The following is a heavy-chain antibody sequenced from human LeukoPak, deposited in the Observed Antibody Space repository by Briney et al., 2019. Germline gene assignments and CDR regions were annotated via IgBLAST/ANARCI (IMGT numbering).Heavy chain of an antibody. CDR3: ARGLVTEPTGDWFDP. CDR1: GFTFSTYW. D-gene: IGHD2-2*01. J-gene: IGHJ5*02. CDR2: IKYDGIEK. Sequence: PGGSLRLSCAASGFTFSTYWMAWVRQAPGKRLEWVANIKYDGIEKYYVDSVKGRFTISRDNAKKSLYLQMNSLRDEDTAVYYCARGLVTEPTGDWFDPWGQGTLVTVSS. V-gene: IGHV3-7*01.